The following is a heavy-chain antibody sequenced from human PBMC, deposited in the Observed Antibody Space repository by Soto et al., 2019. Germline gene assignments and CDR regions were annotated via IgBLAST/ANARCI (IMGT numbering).Heavy chain of an antibody. D-gene: IGHD3-16*01. V-gene: IGHV6-1*01. CDR1: GDSASGKFAA. Sequence: LPLTWSIHGDSASGKFAAPNRSRQSRSRGLEWMGRKFYRSEWYNDYAVSVKSRITVNPETSNHQFSLHMNSVTPEATAVYCWAREFPYYESSDSSFGYWGQGALVTVSS. CDR2: KFYRSEWYN. J-gene: IGHJ4*02. CDR3: AREFPYYESSDSSFGY.